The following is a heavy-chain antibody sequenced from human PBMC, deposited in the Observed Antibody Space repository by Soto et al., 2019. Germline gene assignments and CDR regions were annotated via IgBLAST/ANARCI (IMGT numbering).Heavy chain of an antibody. J-gene: IGHJ4*02. D-gene: IGHD5-12*01. CDR2: ISGSGGST. CDR1: GFTFSSYA. V-gene: IGHV3-23*01. CDR3: AKDRDGYNYFFDY. Sequence: PGGSLRLSCAASGFTFSSYAMSWVRQAPGKGLEWVSAISGSGGSTYYADSVKGRFTISRDNSKNTLYLQMNGLRAEDTAVYYCAKDRDGYNYFFDYWGQGTLVTVSS.